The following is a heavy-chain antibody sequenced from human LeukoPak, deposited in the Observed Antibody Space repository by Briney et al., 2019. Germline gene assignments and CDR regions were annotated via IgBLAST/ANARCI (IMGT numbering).Heavy chain of an antibody. CDR3: ARDGRHYYYGSGSYGFIDY. V-gene: IGHV3-7*01. D-gene: IGHD3-10*01. J-gene: IGHJ4*02. CDR2: IKQDGSEK. CDR1: GFTFSSYW. Sequence: PGGSLRLSCAASGFTFSSYWMSWVRQAPGKGLEWVANIKQDGSEKYYVDSVKGRFTISRDNAKNSLYLQMNSLRAEDTAVYYCARDGRHYYYGSGSYGFIDYWGQGTLVTVSS.